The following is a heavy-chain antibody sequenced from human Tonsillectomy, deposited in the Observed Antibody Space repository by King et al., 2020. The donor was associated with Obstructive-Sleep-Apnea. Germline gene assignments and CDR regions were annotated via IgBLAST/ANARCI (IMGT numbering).Heavy chain of an antibody. Sequence: VPLQESGPGVVKPSETLSLTCSVSGGSVTSGRYFWSWVRQSPGNGLEWIGYFYDSGSTKFNPSLNSRVSISVDTSKNQFSLKLRSVTAADTANYYCTRSSCGTSCFWHYFYGMDVWGQGTTVTVSS. V-gene: IGHV4-61*01. CDR2: FYDSGST. J-gene: IGHJ6*02. D-gene: IGHD2-2*01. CDR3: TRSSCGTSCFWHYFYGMDV. CDR1: GGSVTSGRYF.